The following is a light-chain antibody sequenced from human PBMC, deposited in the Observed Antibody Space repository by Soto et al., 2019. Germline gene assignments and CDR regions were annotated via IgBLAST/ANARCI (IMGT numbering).Light chain of an antibody. J-gene: IGKJ1*01. CDR3: QQYDKWPRWT. Sequence: DIQMTQSPSSLPAFVGDRVTITCQASQDISTYLNWYQQKPGKAPKLLIYDASNLEMGVPSRFSGSGSGTDFTLTISSLQSEDFAVYYCQQYDKWPRWTFGQGTKVDIK. CDR2: DAS. CDR1: QDISTY. V-gene: IGKV1-33*01.